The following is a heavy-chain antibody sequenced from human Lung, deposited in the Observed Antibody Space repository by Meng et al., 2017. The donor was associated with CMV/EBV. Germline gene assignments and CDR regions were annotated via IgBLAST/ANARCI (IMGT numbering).Heavy chain of an antibody. D-gene: IGHD6-19*01. CDR2: IYHSGST. Sequence: GELKEAGPGLVKPSGTLSLTCAVSGGSISSSNWWSWVRQPPGKGLEWIGEIYHSGSTNYNPSLKSRVTISVDKSKNQFSLKLSSVTAADTAVYYCASFPPPGKQWLVTDYWGQGTLVTASS. J-gene: IGHJ4*02. V-gene: IGHV4-4*02. CDR1: GGSISSSNW. CDR3: ASFPPPGKQWLVTDY.